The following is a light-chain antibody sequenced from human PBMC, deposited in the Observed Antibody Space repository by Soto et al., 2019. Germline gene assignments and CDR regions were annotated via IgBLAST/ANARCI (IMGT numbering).Light chain of an antibody. V-gene: IGLV1-47*01. CDR3: AAWDDSLSAVV. CDR1: SSNIGKNY. J-gene: IGLJ2*01. CDR2: RSN. Sequence: QSVLTQPPSVSWTPGQRVTISCSGSSSNIGKNYVYWYQQVPGTAPKLLIDRSNQRPSVVPDRFSGSKSGSSASLALSGLRSEDEGDYYCAAWDDSLSAVVFGGGTKVTVL.